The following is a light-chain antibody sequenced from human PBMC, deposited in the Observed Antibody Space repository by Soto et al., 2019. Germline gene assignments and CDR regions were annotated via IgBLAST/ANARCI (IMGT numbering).Light chain of an antibody. Sequence: QSALTQPPSVSAAPGQKVTTSCSGRSPNIGNNYVSWYQQLPGTAPKLLIYENDKRPSGIPDRVSGSKSGTSATLAITGLQTGDEADYYCGTWDSSLSAELFGTGTKVTVL. CDR3: GTWDSSLSAEL. V-gene: IGLV1-51*02. CDR2: END. J-gene: IGLJ1*01. CDR1: SPNIGNNY.